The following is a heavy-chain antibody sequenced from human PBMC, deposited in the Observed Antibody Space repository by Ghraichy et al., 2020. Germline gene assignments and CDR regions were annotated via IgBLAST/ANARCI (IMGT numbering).Heavy chain of an antibody. J-gene: IGHJ5*02. CDR1: GFTFSSYA. CDR2: ISGSGGTT. D-gene: IGHD3-10*01. CDR3: AKEQTRGLVRGAFDP. Sequence: SCAASGFTFSSYALSWVRQAPGMGLEWVSGISGSGGTTSYAESVRGRFTISRDNSKNTLYLQMNRLRAEDTAVYYCAKEQTRGLVRGAFDPWGQGTLVTVSS. V-gene: IGHV3-23*01.